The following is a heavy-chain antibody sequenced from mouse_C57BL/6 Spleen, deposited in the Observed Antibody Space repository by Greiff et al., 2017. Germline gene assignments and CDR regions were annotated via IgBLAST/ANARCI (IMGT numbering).Heavy chain of an antibody. Sequence: VKLVESGAELVRPGASVTLSCKASGYTFTDYEMHWVKQTPVHGLEWIGAIDPETGGTAYNQKFKGKAILTADKSSSTAYMELRSLTSEDSAVYYCTRLDFYYWGQGTTLTVSS. V-gene: IGHV1-15*01. CDR1: GYTFTDYE. CDR2: IDPETGGT. J-gene: IGHJ2*01. CDR3: TRLDFYY.